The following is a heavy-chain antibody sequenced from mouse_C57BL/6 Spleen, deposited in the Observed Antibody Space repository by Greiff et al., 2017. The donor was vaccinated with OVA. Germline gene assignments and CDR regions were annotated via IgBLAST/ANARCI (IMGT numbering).Heavy chain of an antibody. CDR1: GYTFTSYW. CDR3: ARLNLLTGPREDYFDY. Sequence: QVQLKQPGTELVKPGASVKLSCKASGYTFTSYWMHWVKQRPGQGLEWIGNINPSNGGTNYNEKFKSKATLTVDKSSSTAYMQLSSLTSEDSAVYYCARLNLLTGPREDYFDYWGQGTTLTVSS. V-gene: IGHV1-53*01. CDR2: INPSNGGT. J-gene: IGHJ2*01. D-gene: IGHD4-1*01.